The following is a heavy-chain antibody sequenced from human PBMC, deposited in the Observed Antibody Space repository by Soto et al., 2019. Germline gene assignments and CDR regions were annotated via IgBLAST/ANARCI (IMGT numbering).Heavy chain of an antibody. J-gene: IGHJ4*02. V-gene: IGHV1-18*01. CDR3: ARCGAEAYYDFWSGYYIDY. Sequence: QVQLVQSGAEVKKPGASVKVSCKASGYTFTSYGISWVRQAPGQGLEWMGWISAYNGNTNYAQKLQGRVTMTTDTSASTAYMELRSLRSDDTAVYYCARCGAEAYYDFWSGYYIDYWGQGTLVTVSS. CDR2: ISAYNGNT. D-gene: IGHD3-3*01. CDR1: GYTFTSYG.